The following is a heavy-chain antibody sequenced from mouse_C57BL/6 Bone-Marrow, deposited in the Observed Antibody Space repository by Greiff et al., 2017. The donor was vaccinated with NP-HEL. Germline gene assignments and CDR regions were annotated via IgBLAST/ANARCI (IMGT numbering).Heavy chain of an antibody. V-gene: IGHV14-4*01. J-gene: IGHJ2*01. CDR3: TTIEYDREGY. CDR2: IDPENGDT. Sequence: VQLKESGAELVRPGASVKLSCTASGFNIKDDYMHWVKQRPEQGLEWIGWIDPENGDTEYATKFQGKATITADTSSNTAYLQLSSRTSEDTAVYYCTTIEYDREGYWGQGTTLTVSS. D-gene: IGHD2-4*01. CDR1: GFNIKDDY.